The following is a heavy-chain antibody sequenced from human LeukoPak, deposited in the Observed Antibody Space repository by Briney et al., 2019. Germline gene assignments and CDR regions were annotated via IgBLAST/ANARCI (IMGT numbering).Heavy chain of an antibody. D-gene: IGHD3-22*01. Sequence: VASVKVSCKASGGTFSSYAISWVRQAPGQGLEWMGGIIPIFGTANYAQKFQGRVTMTRDTSISTAYMELSRLRSDDTAVYYCARDELWGLSFRYDSSGYYGYWGQGTLVTVSS. J-gene: IGHJ4*02. V-gene: IGHV1-69*05. CDR3: ARDELWGLSFRYDSSGYYGY. CDR1: GGTFSSYA. CDR2: IIPIFGTA.